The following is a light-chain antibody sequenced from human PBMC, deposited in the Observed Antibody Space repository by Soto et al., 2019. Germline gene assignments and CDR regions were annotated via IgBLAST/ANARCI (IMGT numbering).Light chain of an antibody. Sequence: QSALTQPASVSGSPGQSITISCTGTNSDLGTYNLVSWYQQHPGKAPKTIIYEVTKRPSGVSKRFSGSKSGNTASLTISGLQAEDEADYYCCSYVCSNIFYVFGTGTKLTVL. CDR1: NSDLGTYNL. CDR2: EVT. CDR3: CSYVCSNIFYV. V-gene: IGLV2-23*02. J-gene: IGLJ1*01.